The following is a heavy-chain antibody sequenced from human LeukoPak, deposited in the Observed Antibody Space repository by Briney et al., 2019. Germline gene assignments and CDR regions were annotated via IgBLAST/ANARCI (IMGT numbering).Heavy chain of an antibody. CDR3: ARDLYRIVVVPHYFDY. Sequence: GGSLRLSCAASGFTFSSYSMSWVRQAPGKGLEWVANIKKDGSEKYYVDSVKGRFTISRDNAKNSLYLQMNSLRAEDTAVYYCARDLYRIVVVPHYFDYWGQGTLVTVSS. J-gene: IGHJ4*02. CDR2: IKKDGSEK. CDR1: GFTFSSYS. D-gene: IGHD3-22*01. V-gene: IGHV3-7*01.